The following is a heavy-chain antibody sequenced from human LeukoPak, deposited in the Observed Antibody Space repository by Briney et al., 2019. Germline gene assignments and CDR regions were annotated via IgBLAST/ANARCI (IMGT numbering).Heavy chain of an antibody. D-gene: IGHD3-3*01. CDR3: ARDFNYGFRGGDAFDL. CDR1: GYTFINYG. V-gene: IGHV1-18*01. J-gene: IGHJ3*01. CDR2: ISNYNGNT. Sequence: ASVKVSCRAFGYTFINYGISWVRQAPGQGLEWMGWISNYNGNTNSAQKLQGRVTLTTDTSTSTAYMELRSLRSDDTAVYYCARDFNYGFRGGDAFDLWGQGTVITVSS.